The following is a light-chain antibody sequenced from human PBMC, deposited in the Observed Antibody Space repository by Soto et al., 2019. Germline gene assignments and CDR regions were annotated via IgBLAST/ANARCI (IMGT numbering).Light chain of an antibody. CDR1: SSDVGGYNY. J-gene: IGLJ2*01. V-gene: IGLV2-14*01. CDR2: EVS. Sequence: QSALTQPASVSGSPGQSITISCTGTSSDVGGYNYVSWYQQHPGKAPKVMIYEVSNRPSGVSNRFSSSKSGNTASLTISGLQAEDEADYYCSSYTSSSYVVFGGGTKVTVL. CDR3: SSYTSSSYVV.